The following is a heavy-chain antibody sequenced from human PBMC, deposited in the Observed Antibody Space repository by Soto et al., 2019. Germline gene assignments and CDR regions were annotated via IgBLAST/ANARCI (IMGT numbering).Heavy chain of an antibody. J-gene: IGHJ4*02. CDR3: VKGGDRTTGVDS. Sequence: EVQLLESGGMSVQPGESLRLSCAASGFIFSGHAMNWVRQAPGKGPEWVSGITAGGTTYYAAAAKGRFTISRDNSKTTLYLEMNKLTAEDTALYYCVKGGDRTTGVDSCGQGTLVTVSS. CDR1: GFIFSGHA. D-gene: IGHD3-10*01. V-gene: IGHV3-23*01. CDR2: ITAGGTT.